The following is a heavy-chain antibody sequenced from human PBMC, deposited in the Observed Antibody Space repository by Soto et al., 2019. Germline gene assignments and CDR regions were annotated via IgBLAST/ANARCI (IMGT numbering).Heavy chain of an antibody. CDR2: IIPIFGTA. V-gene: IGHV1-69*13. Sequence: ASVKVSCKASGGTFSSYAISWVRQAPGQGLERMGGIIPIFGTANYAQKFQGRVTITADESTSTAYMELSSLRSEDTAVYYCARGAGGSWGYYYYGMDVWGQGTTVTVSS. J-gene: IGHJ6*02. CDR3: ARGAGGSWGYYYYGMDV. D-gene: IGHD2-15*01. CDR1: GGTFSSYA.